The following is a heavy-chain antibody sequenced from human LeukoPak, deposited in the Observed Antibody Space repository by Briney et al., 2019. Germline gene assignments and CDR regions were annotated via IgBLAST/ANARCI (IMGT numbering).Heavy chain of an antibody. V-gene: IGHV1-2*02. J-gene: IGHJ4*02. CDR2: INPTSGGT. Sequence: APVKVSCKASGYAFTGYYMHWVRQAPGQGLEWMGWINPTSGGTNYAQKFQGSVTMTRDTSISTAYMELSRLTSDDTAVYYCARADYGHYFDYWGQGTLVTVSS. CDR3: ARADYGHYFDY. D-gene: IGHD4-17*01. CDR1: GYAFTGYY.